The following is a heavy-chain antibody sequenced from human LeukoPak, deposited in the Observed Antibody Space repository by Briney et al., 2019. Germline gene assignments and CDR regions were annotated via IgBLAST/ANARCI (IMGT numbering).Heavy chain of an antibody. J-gene: IGHJ5*02. CDR3: AKARGFCSGGSCYNPFDP. D-gene: IGHD2-15*01. V-gene: IGHV3-23*01. Sequence: GGSLRLSCAASGFTFSSYAMSWVRQAPGKGLEWVSGISGSDGSTYYADSVKGRFTISRDYSKNTLYVQMNSLRAEDTAVYYCAKARGFCSGGSCYNPFDPRGQGTLVTVSS. CDR1: GFTFSSYA. CDR2: ISGSDGST.